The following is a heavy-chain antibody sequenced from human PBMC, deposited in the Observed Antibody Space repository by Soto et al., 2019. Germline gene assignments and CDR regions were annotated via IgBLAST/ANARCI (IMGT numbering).Heavy chain of an antibody. CDR3: HRARSPVKPWFDP. J-gene: IGHJ5*02. Sequence: TLSLTCTVSGGSISSGYYYWSWIRQPPGKGLEWIGYIYYSGSTYYNPSLKSRVTISVDTSKNQFSLKLSSVTAADTAVYYCHRARSPVKPWFDPCGQRTLVTVSS. V-gene: IGHV4-30-4*01. CDR2: IYYSGST. D-gene: IGHD3-10*01. CDR1: GGSISSGYYY.